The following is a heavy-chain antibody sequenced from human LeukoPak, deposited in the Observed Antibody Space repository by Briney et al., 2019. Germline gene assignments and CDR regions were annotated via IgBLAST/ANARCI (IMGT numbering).Heavy chain of an antibody. J-gene: IGHJ4*02. CDR3: ARAYDNNDYFDY. Sequence: EASVKVSCKASGYTFTGYYMHWVRQAPGQGLEWMGWINPNSGGTSYAQKFQGRVTMTRDTSIRTAYMELTRLRFDDTAVYYCARAYDNNDYFDYWGQGTLVTVSS. D-gene: IGHD3-22*01. V-gene: IGHV1-2*02. CDR1: GYTFTGYY. CDR2: INPNSGGT.